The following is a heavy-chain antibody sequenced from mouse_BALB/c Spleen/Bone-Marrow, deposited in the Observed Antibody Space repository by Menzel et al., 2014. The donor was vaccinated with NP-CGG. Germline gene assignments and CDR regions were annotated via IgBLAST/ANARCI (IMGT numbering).Heavy chain of an antibody. V-gene: IGHV1S137*01. Sequence: QVQLQQSGAELVRPGVSVKISCKGSGYTFTDYDLHWVKPSHARSLEWIGVISTYYGDTTYNPKFKGKATMTVDKSSTTAYMELARLTSEDSAIYYCARWDFGSHCFDYWGQGTTLTVSS. CDR1: GYTFTDYD. D-gene: IGHD1-1*01. CDR3: ARWDFGSHCFDY. J-gene: IGHJ2*01. CDR2: ISTYYGDT.